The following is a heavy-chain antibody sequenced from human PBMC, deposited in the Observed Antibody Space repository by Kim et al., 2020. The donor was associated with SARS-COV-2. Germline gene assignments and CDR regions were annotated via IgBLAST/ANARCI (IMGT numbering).Heavy chain of an antibody. D-gene: IGHD1-26*01. Sequence: GGSLRLSCAAYGFTFSSYSMNWVRQAPGKGLEWVSSISSSSSYIYYADSVKGRFTISRDNAKNSLYLQMNSLRAEDTAVYYCARDYRGWGSYYVDGMDVWGQGTTVTVSS. CDR1: GFTFSSYS. V-gene: IGHV3-21*01. J-gene: IGHJ6*02. CDR3: ARDYRGWGSYYVDGMDV. CDR2: ISSSSSYI.